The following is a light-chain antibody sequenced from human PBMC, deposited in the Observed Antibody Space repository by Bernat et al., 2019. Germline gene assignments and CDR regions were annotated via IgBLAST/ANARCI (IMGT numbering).Light chain of an antibody. V-gene: IGKV1-5*03. J-gene: IGKJ5*01. CDR1: QSISSW. CDR2: KAS. CDR3: KQYNTYPTT. Sequence: DIQMTQSPSTLSASVGDRVTITCRASQSISSWLAWYQQKPGKAPILLIYKASILQSGVPSRFSGSVSGTEFTLTISSLQPDDFATYYCKQYNTYPTTFGTGTRLEIK.